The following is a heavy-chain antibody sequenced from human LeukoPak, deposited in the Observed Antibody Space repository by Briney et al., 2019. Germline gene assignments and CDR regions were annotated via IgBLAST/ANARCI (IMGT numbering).Heavy chain of an antibody. J-gene: IGHJ4*02. CDR1: GYTFTGYY. V-gene: IGHV1-2*02. CDR3: ARGSIFGVVIGFDY. CDR2: INPNSGGT. D-gene: IGHD3-3*01. Sequence: ASVKASCKASGYTFTGYYMHWVRQAPGQGLVWMGWINPNSGGTNYAQKFQGRVTMTRDTSTSTAYMELSRLRSDDTAVYYCARGSIFGVVIGFDYWGQGTLVTVSS.